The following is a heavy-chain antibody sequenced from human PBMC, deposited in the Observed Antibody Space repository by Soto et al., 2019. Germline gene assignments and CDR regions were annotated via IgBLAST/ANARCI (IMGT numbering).Heavy chain of an antibody. CDR3: AGGRSSSGWYEVYYFDF. Sequence: GGSLRLSCAASGSTFSDYYMNWIRQIPGKGLEWVSYISPSGNTVNYSDSVKGRFTMSRDNAKNSLYLQLNSPRTEDTAIYYGAGGRSSSGWYEVYYFDFWGPGALVTVSS. V-gene: IGHV3-11*01. CDR1: GSTFSDYY. CDR2: ISPSGNTV. J-gene: IGHJ4*02. D-gene: IGHD6-13*01.